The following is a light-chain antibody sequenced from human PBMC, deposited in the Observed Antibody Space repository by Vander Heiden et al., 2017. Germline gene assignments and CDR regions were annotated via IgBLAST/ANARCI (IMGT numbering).Light chain of an antibody. CDR1: QGIGSS. CDR2: DAS. CDR3: QQVSNYPSLT. Sequence: AIQSNQSPSSLSASVGDRVTITCRASQGIGSSLAWYQQKPGKAPRFLIFDASTWETGVPSRFSGSGSATDFTLTISSLQPEDFAPYFCQQVSNYPSLTFGGGTKVEI. J-gene: IGKJ4*01. V-gene: IGKV1D-13*01.